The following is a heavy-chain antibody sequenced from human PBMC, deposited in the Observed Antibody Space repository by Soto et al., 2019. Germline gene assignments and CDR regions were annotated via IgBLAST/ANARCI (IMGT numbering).Heavy chain of an antibody. D-gene: IGHD2-15*01. J-gene: IGHJ6*03. CDR2: IYYSGST. Sequence: SETLSLTFTVSGGSISSSSYYWGWIRQPPGKGLEWIGSIYYSGSTYYNPSLKSRVTISVDTSKNQFSLKLSSVTAADTAVYYCARHYCSGGSCYFGGPYYYYMDVWGKGTTVTVSS. V-gene: IGHV4-39*01. CDR1: GGSISSSSYY. CDR3: ARHYCSGGSCYFGGPYYYYMDV.